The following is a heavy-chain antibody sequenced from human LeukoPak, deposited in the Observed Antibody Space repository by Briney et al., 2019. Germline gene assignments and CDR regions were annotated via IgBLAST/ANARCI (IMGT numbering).Heavy chain of an antibody. CDR1: GFTFNTYP. Sequence: GGSLRLSCAASGFTFNTYPMHWVRQAPGKGLEWVAVIADDGKDKHYVESVKGRFTISRDNSKNTLYLQMNSLRVEDTAVYCCARDRHIAAAGYYFDYWGQGTLVTVSS. V-gene: IGHV3-30*04. J-gene: IGHJ4*02. D-gene: IGHD6-25*01. CDR3: ARDRHIAAAGYYFDY. CDR2: IADDGKDK.